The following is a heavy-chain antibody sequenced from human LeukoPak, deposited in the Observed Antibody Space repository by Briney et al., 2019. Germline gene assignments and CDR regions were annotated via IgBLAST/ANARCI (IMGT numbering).Heavy chain of an antibody. Sequence: SETLSLTCAVSGGSISSNNWWSWVRQPPGRGLEWIGEIYHSGSTSYNPSLKSRVTISVDTSKNQFSLKLSSVTAADTAVYYCARDATMMGNYFNYWGQGTLVTVSS. D-gene: IGHD5-12*01. CDR3: ARDATMMGNYFNY. J-gene: IGHJ4*02. CDR2: IYHSGST. V-gene: IGHV4-4*02. CDR1: GGSISSNNW.